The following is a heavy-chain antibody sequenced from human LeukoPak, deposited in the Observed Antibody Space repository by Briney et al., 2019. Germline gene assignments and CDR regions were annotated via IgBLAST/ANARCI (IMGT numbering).Heavy chain of an antibody. D-gene: IGHD3-3*01. J-gene: IGHJ4*02. V-gene: IGHV4-4*07. CDR3: ARGSYYAGFDY. CDR2: IYTTGST. Sequence: SETLSLTCTVCGGSISSYYWSWIRQPAGKGLEWIGRIYTTGSTSYNPSLKSRVTMSVDTSTNQFSLKLSSVTAADTAGYYCARGSYYAGFDYWGQGTLVTVSS. CDR1: GGSISSYY.